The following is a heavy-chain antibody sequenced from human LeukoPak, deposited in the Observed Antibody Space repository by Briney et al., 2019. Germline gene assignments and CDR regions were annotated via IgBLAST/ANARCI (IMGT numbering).Heavy chain of an antibody. CDR2: ISSSGSTT. D-gene: IGHD2-21*02. Sequence: PGGSLRLSCAASGFTFSDYYMSWIRQATGKGLEWVSYISSSGSTTYYADSVKGRFTISRDNAKNSLYLQMNSLRAEDTAVYYCAREGGEQYCGDDCYHPHIAYDAFDIWGQGTMVTVSS. CDR3: AREGGEQYCGDDCYHPHIAYDAFDI. CDR1: GFTFSDYY. J-gene: IGHJ3*02. V-gene: IGHV3-11*01.